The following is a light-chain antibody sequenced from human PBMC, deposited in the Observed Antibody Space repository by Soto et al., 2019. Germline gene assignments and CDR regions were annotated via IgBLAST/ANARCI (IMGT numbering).Light chain of an antibody. J-gene: IGLJ1*01. V-gene: IGLV2-14*03. CDR2: EVT. Sequence: QSVLTQPASVSGSPGQSITISCTGTSTDIGDYNWVSWYQQHPGRAPKLIIYEVTNRPSGVSDRFSGSKSGNTASLTISGLQTDDEADYFCSSYRRPTTLVFGPGNKVTVL. CDR1: STDIGDYNW. CDR3: SSYRRPTTLV.